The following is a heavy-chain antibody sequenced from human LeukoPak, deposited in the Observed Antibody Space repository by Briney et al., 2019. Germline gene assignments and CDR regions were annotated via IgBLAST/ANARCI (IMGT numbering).Heavy chain of an antibody. V-gene: IGHV3-11*01. CDR3: ARDPYYYDSSGYYYGDY. CDR2: LSSSGSTI. CDR1: GFTFSDYY. D-gene: IGHD3-22*01. Sequence: GGSLRLSCAASGFTFSDYYMSWIRQAPGKGLEWVSYLSSSGSTIYYADSVKGRFTISRDNAKNSLYLQMNSLRAEDTAVYYCARDPYYYDSSGYYYGDYWGQGTLVTVSS. J-gene: IGHJ4*02.